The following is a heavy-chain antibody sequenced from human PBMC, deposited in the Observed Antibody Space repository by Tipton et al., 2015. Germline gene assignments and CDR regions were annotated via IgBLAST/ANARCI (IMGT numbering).Heavy chain of an antibody. V-gene: IGHV1-2*02. CDR1: GYTFTDNY. J-gene: IGHJ6*02. Sequence: QLVQSGAEVKKSGASMKVSCKASGYTFTDNYIHWVRQAPGQGLEWMGWINPKTGGAHHAQKFQDRVAMTRDTSVTTANMELRSLRSDDTAVYYCARAFGKHGYYAMDVWGQGTTVTVSS. D-gene: IGHD2-15*01. CDR2: INPKTGGA. CDR3: ARAFGKHGYYAMDV.